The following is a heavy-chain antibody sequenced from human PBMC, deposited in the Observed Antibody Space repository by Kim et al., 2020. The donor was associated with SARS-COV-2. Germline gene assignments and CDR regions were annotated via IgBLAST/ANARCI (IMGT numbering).Heavy chain of an antibody. CDR3: ARGHVEASSSCDDGFDV. V-gene: IGHV3-23*05. J-gene: IGHJ3*01. CDR1: GFSITNYA. Sequence: GGSLRLSCAASGFSITNYAMSWVRQAPGKGLEWVSTINYSGISTYYADSVRGRFSLSRDNSKNTVSLRVNSLKAEDTATYYCARGHVEASSSCDDGFDVWGRGTTVTVSS. CDR2: INYSGIST. D-gene: IGHD6-6*01.